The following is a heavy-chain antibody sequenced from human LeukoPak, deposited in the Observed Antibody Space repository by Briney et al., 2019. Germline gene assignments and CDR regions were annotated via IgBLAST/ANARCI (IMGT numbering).Heavy chain of an antibody. J-gene: IGHJ3*02. CDR2: INHSGST. D-gene: IGHD5-24*01. CDR1: GGSFSGYY. CDR3: ARAGVATNRRFYSRGAFDI. V-gene: IGHV4-34*01. Sequence: SETLSLTCAVYGGSFSGYYWSWIRQPPGKGLEWIGEINHSGSTNYNPSLMSRVTISVDTSKNQFSLKLSSVTAADTAVYYCARAGVATNRRFYSRGAFDIWGQGTMVTVSS.